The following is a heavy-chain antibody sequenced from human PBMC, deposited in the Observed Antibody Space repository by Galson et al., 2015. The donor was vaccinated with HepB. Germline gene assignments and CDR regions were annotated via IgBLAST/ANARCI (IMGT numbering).Heavy chain of an antibody. V-gene: IGHV2-5*02. Sequence: PALVKPTQTLTLTYTFSGFSLSTSGVGVGWIRQPPGRALEWLALIYWDDDKLYSPSLKSRLTITKDTSKNQVVLTMTNVDFVDTATYYCARRRVRGERLPSNAFDIWGQGAMVTVSS. CDR3: ARRRVRGERLPSNAFDI. J-gene: IGHJ3*02. D-gene: IGHD1-1*01. CDR1: GFSLSTSGVG. CDR2: IYWDDDK.